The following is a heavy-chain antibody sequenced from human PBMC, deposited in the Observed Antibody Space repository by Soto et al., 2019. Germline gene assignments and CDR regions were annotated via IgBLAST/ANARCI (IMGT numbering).Heavy chain of an antibody. J-gene: IGHJ4*02. CDR1: GGTFSSYT. CDR3: ARDLRDSSGFDY. CDR2: IIPILGIA. Sequence: SVKVSCKASGGTFSSYTISWVRQAPGQGLEWMGRIIPILGIANYAQKFQGRVTITADKSTSTAYMELSSLRSEDTAVYYCARDLRDSSGFDYWGQGTLVTVSS. V-gene: IGHV1-69*04. D-gene: IGHD3-22*01.